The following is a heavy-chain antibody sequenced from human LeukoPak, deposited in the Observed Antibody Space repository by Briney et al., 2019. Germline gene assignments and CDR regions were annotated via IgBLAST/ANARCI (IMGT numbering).Heavy chain of an antibody. D-gene: IGHD3-10*01. J-gene: IGHJ4*02. CDR3: ARLLWRG. V-gene: IGHV3-7*01. CDR1: GFTIRNYW. Sequence: GGSLRLSCAASGFTIRNYWMGWVRQSPGKGLEWVANTKPDGSAEYYADSVRGRFTTSRDNANNFLYLQMNSLRAEDTAVYYCARLLWRGWGQGTLVTVSS. CDR2: TKPDGSAE.